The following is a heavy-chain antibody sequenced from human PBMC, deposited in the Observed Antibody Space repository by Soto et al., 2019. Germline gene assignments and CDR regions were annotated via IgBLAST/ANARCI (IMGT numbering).Heavy chain of an antibody. V-gene: IGHV3-30-3*01. D-gene: IGHD2-15*01. Sequence: PGGSLRLSCAASGFTFSSYAMHWVRQAPGKGLEWVAVISYDGSNEYYADSVKGRFTISRDNSKNTLYLQMNSLRAEDTAVYYCARVVAARDYYGMDVWGQGTTVTVSS. CDR1: GFTFSSYA. CDR2: ISYDGSNE. CDR3: ARVVAARDYYGMDV. J-gene: IGHJ6*02.